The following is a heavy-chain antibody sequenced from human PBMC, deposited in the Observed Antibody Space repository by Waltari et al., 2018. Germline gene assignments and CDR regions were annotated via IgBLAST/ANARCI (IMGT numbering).Heavy chain of an antibody. Sequence: QVQLVESGGGVVQPGGSLRLSCAASGFTFSSYGMHWVRQAPGKGLEWVAFIRYDGSNKYYADSVKGRFTISRDNSKTTLYLQMNSLRAEDTAVYYCAKEFDYGDYAYAFDIWGQGTMVTVSS. CDR3: AKEFDYGDYAYAFDI. CDR2: IRYDGSNK. V-gene: IGHV3-30*02. J-gene: IGHJ3*02. D-gene: IGHD4-17*01. CDR1: GFTFSSYG.